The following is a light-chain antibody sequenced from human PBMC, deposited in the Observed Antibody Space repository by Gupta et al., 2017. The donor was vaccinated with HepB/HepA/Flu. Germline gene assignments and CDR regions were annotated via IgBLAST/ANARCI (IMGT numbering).Light chain of an antibody. CDR1: KLGDKY. V-gene: IGLV3-1*01. Sequence: SYELTQPPSVSVSPGQTASIPCSGDKLGDKYACWYQQNPGQSPVLVIYQDSKRPSGIPERFSGSNSGNTATLTISGTQAMDEADYYCQAWDSSTAVFGGGTKLTVL. CDR2: QDS. CDR3: QAWDSSTAV. J-gene: IGLJ2*01.